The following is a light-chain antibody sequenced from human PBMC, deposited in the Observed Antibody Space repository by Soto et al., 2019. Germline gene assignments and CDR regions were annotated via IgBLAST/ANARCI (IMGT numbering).Light chain of an antibody. CDR2: DAS. V-gene: IGKV3-11*01. J-gene: IGKJ4*01. CDR1: QSVSSY. Sequence: EIVLTQSPATLSLSPGERATLSCRASQSVSSYLAWYQQKPGQAPRLLIYDASNRATGIPARFSGSGSGTDFTLTISSLEPEDFAVYYCQQYARSPLAFGGGTKVDI. CDR3: QQYARSPLA.